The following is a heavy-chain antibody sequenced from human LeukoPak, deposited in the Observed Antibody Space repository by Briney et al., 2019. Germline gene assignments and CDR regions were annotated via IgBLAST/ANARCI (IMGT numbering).Heavy chain of an antibody. Sequence: ASVKVSCKASGYTFTSYGISWVRQATGQGLEWMGWISAYNGNTNYAQKLQGRVTMTTDTSTSTAYMELRSLRSDDTAVYYCARNTYYYDSSGYYYEGWFDPWGQGTLVTVSS. J-gene: IGHJ5*02. CDR2: ISAYNGNT. CDR3: ARNTYYYDSSGYYYEGWFDP. V-gene: IGHV1-18*01. CDR1: GYTFTSYG. D-gene: IGHD3-22*01.